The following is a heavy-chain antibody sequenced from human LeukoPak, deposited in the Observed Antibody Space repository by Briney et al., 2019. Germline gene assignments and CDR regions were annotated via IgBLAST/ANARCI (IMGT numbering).Heavy chain of an antibody. Sequence: ASVKVSCKVSGYTFTSYYIDWVRQAPGQGLEWMGIINPSGGSTNYAQKFQERVTITRDMSTSTAYMELSSLRSEDTAVYYCAAGPEYQLLFYWGQGTLVTVSS. CDR1: GYTFTSYY. CDR3: AAGPEYQLLFY. D-gene: IGHD2-2*01. V-gene: IGHV1-46*01. CDR2: INPSGGST. J-gene: IGHJ4*02.